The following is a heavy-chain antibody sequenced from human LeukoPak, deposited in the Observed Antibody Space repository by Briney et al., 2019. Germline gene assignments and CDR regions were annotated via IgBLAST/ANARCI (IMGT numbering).Heavy chain of an antibody. V-gene: IGHV3-21*04. CDR2: ISSSSSYI. D-gene: IGHD3-22*01. Sequence: GGSLRLSCAASGFTFSSYSMNWVRQAPGKGLEWVSSISSSSSYIYYADSVKGRFTISRDNAKNSLYLQMNSLRAEDTAVYYCARIPIVVITSGGYWGQGTLVTVSS. J-gene: IGHJ4*02. CDR1: GFTFSSYS. CDR3: ARIPIVVITSGGY.